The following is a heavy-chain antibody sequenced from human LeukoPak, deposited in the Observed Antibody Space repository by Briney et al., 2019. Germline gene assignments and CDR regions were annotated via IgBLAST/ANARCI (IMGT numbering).Heavy chain of an antibody. J-gene: IGHJ4*02. CDR3: ARVSSLAVAAFFDY. CDR2: IKQDRREK. V-gene: IGHV3-7*01. D-gene: IGHD6-19*01. Sequence: PGGSLRLSCAASGLTFSSYWMNWVRQAPGEWLEWVANIKQDRREKDYVDSVKARFTISRDNAKNSLYPPMNSLRAEDTAVYYCARVSSLAVAAFFDYWGQGILVTVSS. CDR1: GLTFSSYW.